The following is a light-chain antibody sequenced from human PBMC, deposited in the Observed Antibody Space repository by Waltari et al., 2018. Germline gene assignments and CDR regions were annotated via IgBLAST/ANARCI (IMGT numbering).Light chain of an antibody. Sequence: QAVVTQHPSLTVSPGGPGTPPCGSSTGTGTHNPFPYWFQQKPGQAPRALIYDGTNRQSWTPARFSGSLVGGKAALTLSGAQPEDETVYYCLLSYAGARVFGGGTKLTVL. CDR1: TGTGTHNPF. J-gene: IGLJ3*02. CDR2: DGT. CDR3: LLSYAGARV. V-gene: IGLV7-46*01.